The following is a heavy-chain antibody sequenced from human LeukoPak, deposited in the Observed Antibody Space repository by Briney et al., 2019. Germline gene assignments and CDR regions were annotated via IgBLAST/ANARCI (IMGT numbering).Heavy chain of an antibody. CDR3: ARNDFWSGYYMDV. Sequence: GGSLRLSCAASGFTFSSYSMNWVRQAPGKGLEWVSYISSSSSTIYYADSVKGRFTISRDNAKNSLYLQMNSLRAEDTAVYHCARNDFWSGYYMDVWGKGTTVTVSS. J-gene: IGHJ6*03. CDR1: GFTFSSYS. D-gene: IGHD3-3*01. CDR2: ISSSSSTI. V-gene: IGHV3-48*01.